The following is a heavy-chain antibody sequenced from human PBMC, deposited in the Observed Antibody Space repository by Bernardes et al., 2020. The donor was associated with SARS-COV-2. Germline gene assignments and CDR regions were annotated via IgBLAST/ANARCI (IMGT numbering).Heavy chain of an antibody. CDR2: IYSSGST. Sequence: SQTLSPTCTVSGDSIRSRTYYWGWIRQSPGKGLEWIGSIYSSGSTYYNPSLKGRVTISVDTSKNQFSLRLSSLTAADAAVYYCARHPRRLQVGGSWFEPWGQGTPGTVSS. CDR1: GDSIRSRTYY. D-gene: IGHD6-19*01. CDR3: ARHPRRLQVGGSWFEP. J-gene: IGHJ5*02. V-gene: IGHV4-39*01.